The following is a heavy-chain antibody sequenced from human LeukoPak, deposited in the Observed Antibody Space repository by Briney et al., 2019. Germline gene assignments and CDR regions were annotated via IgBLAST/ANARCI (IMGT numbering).Heavy chain of an antibody. Sequence: SQTLSLTCTASGGSLSSGGYYWSWIRQHPGKGLEWIGYIYYSGSTYYNPSLKSRVTISVDTSKNQFSLKLSSVTAADTAVYYCARVLDILTGPNPINWFDPWGQGTLVTVSS. CDR2: IYYSGST. V-gene: IGHV4-31*03. CDR1: GGSLSSGGYY. CDR3: ARVLDILTGPNPINWFDP. D-gene: IGHD3-9*01. J-gene: IGHJ5*02.